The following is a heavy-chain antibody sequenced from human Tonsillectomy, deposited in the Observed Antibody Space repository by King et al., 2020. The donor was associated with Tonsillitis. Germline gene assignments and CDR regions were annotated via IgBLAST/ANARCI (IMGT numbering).Heavy chain of an antibody. CDR1: GFSFSSYW. D-gene: IGHD6-13*01. J-gene: IGHJ6*02. Sequence: VQLVESGGGLVQPGGSLRLSCAASGFSFSSYWMTWVRQAPGKGLQWVANINQDGSEKYFVDSVKGRFTISRDNAENSLYLQMDSLRVEDTATYYCARGDRGAAGHLYDYYGMDVWGQGTTVTVSS. CDR3: ARGDRGAAGHLYDYYGMDV. V-gene: IGHV3-7*03. CDR2: INQDGSEK.